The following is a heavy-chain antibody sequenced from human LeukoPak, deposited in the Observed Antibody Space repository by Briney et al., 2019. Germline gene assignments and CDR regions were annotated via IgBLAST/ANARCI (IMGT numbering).Heavy chain of an antibody. D-gene: IGHD3-22*01. V-gene: IGHV4-59*01. CDR3: ARGADSSGYYSTFYFDY. CDR2: IYYSGST. CDR1: GGSISSYY. J-gene: IGHJ4*02. Sequence: SETLSLICTVSGGSISSYYWNWIRQPPGKGLEWIGYIYYSGSTNYNPSLKSRVTISVDTSKNQFSLKLSSVTAADTAVYYCARGADSSGYYSTFYFDYWGQGTRVTVSS.